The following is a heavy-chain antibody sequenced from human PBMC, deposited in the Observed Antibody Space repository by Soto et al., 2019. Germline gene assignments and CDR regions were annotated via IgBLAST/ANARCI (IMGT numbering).Heavy chain of an antibody. J-gene: IGHJ4*02. D-gene: IGHD6-13*01. CDR2: IYWDDDQ. Sequence: QITLTESGPTLVKPTQTLTLTCSFSGLSLTTSGVGVGWIRQPPGKALEWLALIYWDDDQRYSPSLMTRLTITKDTSKNQVVLMVTNMDPVDTGTYYCAHFPPPGTPVFDHWGPGTLVTVSS. CDR3: AHFPPPGTPVFDH. V-gene: IGHV2-5*02. CDR1: GLSLTTSGVG.